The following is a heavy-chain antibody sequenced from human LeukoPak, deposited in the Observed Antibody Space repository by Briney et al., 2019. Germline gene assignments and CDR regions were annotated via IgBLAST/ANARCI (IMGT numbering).Heavy chain of an antibody. CDR3: ARVASGDRYDYVWGSYRLTYYFDY. CDR2: INWNGGST. J-gene: IGHJ4*02. V-gene: IGHV3-20*04. D-gene: IGHD3-16*02. CDR1: GFTFDDYG. Sequence: PGGSLRLSCAASGFTFDDYGMSWVRQAPGKGLGWVSGINWNGGSTGYADSVKGRFTISRDNAKNSLYLQMNSLRAEDTALYYCARVASGDRYDYVWGSYRLTYYFDYWGQGTLVTVSS.